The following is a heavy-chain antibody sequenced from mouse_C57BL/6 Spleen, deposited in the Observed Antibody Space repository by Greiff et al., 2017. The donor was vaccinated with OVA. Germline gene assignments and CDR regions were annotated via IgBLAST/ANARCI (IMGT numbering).Heavy chain of an antibody. CDR1: GYTFTSYW. J-gene: IGHJ2*01. D-gene: IGHD1-1*01. Sequence: VQLQQPGAELVKPGASVKLSCKASGYTFTSYWMHWVKQRPGQGLEWIGMIHPNSGSTNYNEKFKSKATLTVDKSSSTAYMQLSSLTSEDSAVYYCARYYYGSSPPYYFDYWGQGTTLTVSS. V-gene: IGHV1-64*01. CDR3: ARYYYGSSPPYYFDY. CDR2: IHPNSGST.